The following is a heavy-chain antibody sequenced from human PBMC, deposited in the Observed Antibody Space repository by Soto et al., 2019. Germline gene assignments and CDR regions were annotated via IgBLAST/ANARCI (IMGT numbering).Heavy chain of an antibody. CDR3: ARDLIAARQPGGAGWFDP. V-gene: IGHV4-31*03. D-gene: IGHD6-6*01. J-gene: IGHJ5*02. Sequence: PSETLSLTCTVSGGSISSGGYYWSWIRQHPGKGLEWIGYIYYSGSTYYNPSLKSRVTISVDTSKNRFSLKLSSVTAADTAVYYCARDLIAARQPGGAGWFDPWGQGTLVTVSS. CDR1: GGSISSGGYY. CDR2: IYYSGST.